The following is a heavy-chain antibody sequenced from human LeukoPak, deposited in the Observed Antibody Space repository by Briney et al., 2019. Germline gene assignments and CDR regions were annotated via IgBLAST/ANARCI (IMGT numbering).Heavy chain of an antibody. D-gene: IGHD2-2*01. V-gene: IGHV4-4*07. Sequence: PSETLSLTCTVSGGSISSYYWSWIRQPAGKGLEWIGRIYTSGSTNYNPSLKSRVTMSVDTSKNQFPLKLSSVTAADTAVYYCARARCSSTSCPLDYWGQGTLVTVSS. CDR1: GGSISSYY. CDR2: IYTSGST. J-gene: IGHJ4*02. CDR3: ARARCSSTSCPLDY.